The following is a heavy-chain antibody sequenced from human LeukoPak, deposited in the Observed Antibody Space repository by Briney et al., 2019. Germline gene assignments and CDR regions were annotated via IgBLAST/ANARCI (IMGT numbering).Heavy chain of an antibody. Sequence: SETLSLTCTVSGGSISSYFWSWIRQHPGKGLEWIGYIYYSGSTYYNPSLKSRVTISVDTSKNQFSLNLSSVTAADTAAYYCARVLSSGYPIDYWGQGTLVTVSS. J-gene: IGHJ4*02. V-gene: IGHV4-59*06. CDR2: IYYSGST. CDR3: ARVLSSGYPIDY. CDR1: GGSISSYF. D-gene: IGHD3-22*01.